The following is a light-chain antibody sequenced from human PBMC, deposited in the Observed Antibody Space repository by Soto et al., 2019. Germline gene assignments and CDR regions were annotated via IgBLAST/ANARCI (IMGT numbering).Light chain of an antibody. CDR3: QQYNSYPVT. Sequence: DIQMTQSPSTLSASVGDRVTISCRASLNIGPSLAWFQQKPGKAPRLLMYKASILESEVPSRFSGSGSGTEFFLTIRSLQSDDFATYYCQQYNSYPVTFGQGTTLEIK. CDR1: LNIGPS. CDR2: KAS. V-gene: IGKV1-5*03. J-gene: IGKJ2*01.